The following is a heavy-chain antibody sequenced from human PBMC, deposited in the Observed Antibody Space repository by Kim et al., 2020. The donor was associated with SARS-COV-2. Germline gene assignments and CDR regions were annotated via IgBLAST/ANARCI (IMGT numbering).Heavy chain of an antibody. CDR1: GFALSNYA. CDR3: ARAGGSGSHYPYFFDY. V-gene: IGHV3-23*01. Sequence: GGSLRLSCAASGFALSNYAMSWVRQGPGEGLEWVSCVSETGASTYYADDVRGRFTVSRDNSKNTLYLQISSLRAEDTAVYYCARAGGSGSHYPYFFDYWGQGTLVRVSS. CDR2: VSETGAST. J-gene: IGHJ4*02. D-gene: IGHD3-10*01.